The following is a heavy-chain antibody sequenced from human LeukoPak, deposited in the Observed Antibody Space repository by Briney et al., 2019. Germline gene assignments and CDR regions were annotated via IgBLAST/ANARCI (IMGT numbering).Heavy chain of an antibody. CDR2: IRNDGSAQ. D-gene: IGHD3-10*01. Sequence: GGSLRLSCAASGFTFNSYAMSWVRQAPGKGLDWVAFIRNDGSAQYYADSVTGRFTISRDDSKNALNLQMNSLRPEDTAVYYCAKGVGGSANYYYMDVWGKGTTVTVSS. J-gene: IGHJ6*03. CDR1: GFTFNSYA. CDR3: AKGVGGSANYYYMDV. V-gene: IGHV3-30*02.